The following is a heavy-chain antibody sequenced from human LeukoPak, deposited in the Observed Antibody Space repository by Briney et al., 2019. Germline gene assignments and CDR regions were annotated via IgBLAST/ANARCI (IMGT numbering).Heavy chain of an antibody. CDR1: GFTFSSYE. D-gene: IGHD2-2*01. V-gene: IGHV3-48*03. Sequence: GGSLRLSCAASGFTFSSYEMNWVRQAPGKGLEWVSYISSSGSTIYYADSVKGRFTISRDNAKNSLYLQMNSLRAEDTAVYYCAREGYCSSPSCVYRMDVWGQETTVTVSS. CDR2: ISSSGSTI. J-gene: IGHJ6*02. CDR3: AREGYCSSPSCVYRMDV.